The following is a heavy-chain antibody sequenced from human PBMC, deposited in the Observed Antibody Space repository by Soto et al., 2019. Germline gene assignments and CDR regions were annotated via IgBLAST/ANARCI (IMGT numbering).Heavy chain of an antibody. Sequence: GGSLRLSCAASGFTFSSYGMHWVRQAPGKGLEWVAVIWYDGSNKYYADSVKGRFTISRDNSKNTLYLQMNSLRAEDTAVYYCAREAFRGRWLQLNDGYNWFDPWGQGTLVTVSS. CDR1: GFTFSSYG. CDR3: AREAFRGRWLQLNDGYNWFDP. D-gene: IGHD5-12*01. CDR2: IWYDGSNK. V-gene: IGHV3-33*01. J-gene: IGHJ5*02.